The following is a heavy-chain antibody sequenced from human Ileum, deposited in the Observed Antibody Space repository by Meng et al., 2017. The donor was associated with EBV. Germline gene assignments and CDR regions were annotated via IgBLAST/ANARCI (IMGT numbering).Heavy chain of an antibody. Sequence: LELQGSGPGRRRPAAARCFTSPGWALSIGSRAYYWGWSRQTTGRGLEWTGKIYDSVTTYYNLSLESRVTISLDASKNQFTLKVTSVTAAYTAVNYWARGRDILDGGSERFDYWGQGTLVTVSS. D-gene: IGHD5-12*01. V-gene: IGHV4-39*06. CDR2: IYDSVTT. J-gene: IGHJ4*02. CDR1: ALSIGSRAYY. CDR3: ARGRDILDGGSERFDY.